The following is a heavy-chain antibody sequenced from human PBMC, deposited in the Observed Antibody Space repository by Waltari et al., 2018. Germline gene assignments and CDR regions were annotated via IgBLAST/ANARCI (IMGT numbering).Heavy chain of an antibody. CDR2: INHSRST. D-gene: IGHD4-17*01. V-gene: IGHV4-34*01. J-gene: IGHJ1*01. CDR1: GGSFSGYY. CDR3: ARARYGDYVRGYFQH. Sequence: QVRLQQWGAGLLKPSETLSLTCAVYGGSFSGYYWSWIRQPPGKGLEWIGEINHSRSTNYNPSLKSRVTISVDTSKNQFSLKLSSVTAADTAVYYCARARYGDYVRGYFQHWGQGTLVTVSS.